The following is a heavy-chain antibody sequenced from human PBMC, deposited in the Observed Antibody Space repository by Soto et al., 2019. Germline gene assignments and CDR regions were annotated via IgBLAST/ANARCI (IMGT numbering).Heavy chain of an antibody. CDR2: VYYSGST. J-gene: IGHJ4*02. D-gene: IGHD3-9*01. CDR1: GGSISSNS. V-gene: IGHV4-59*01. Sequence: PSETLSLTCTVSGGSISSNSHSWIRKPPGPGQERHGYVYYSGSTNNNPSLKSRVTISVDTSKNKYSLKLSSVTAAATAVYYYARGGTYYDISAGYSPVDYFGYWGEGTLVTVSS. CDR3: ARGGTYYDISAGYSPVDYFGY.